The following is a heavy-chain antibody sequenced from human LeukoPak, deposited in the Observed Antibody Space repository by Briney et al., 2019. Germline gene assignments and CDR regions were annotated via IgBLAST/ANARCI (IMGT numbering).Heavy chain of an antibody. D-gene: IGHD6-13*01. CDR1: GFTVSSNY. CDR3: ARDPLSAEVDY. CDR2: IYSGGST. J-gene: IGHJ4*02. V-gene: IGHV3-66*02. Sequence: AGGSLRLSCETSGFTVSSNYMSWVRQAPGKGLEWVSVIYSGGSTYYADSVKGRFTISRDNSKNTLYLQMNSLRAEDTAVYYCARDPLSAEVDYWGQGTLVTVSS.